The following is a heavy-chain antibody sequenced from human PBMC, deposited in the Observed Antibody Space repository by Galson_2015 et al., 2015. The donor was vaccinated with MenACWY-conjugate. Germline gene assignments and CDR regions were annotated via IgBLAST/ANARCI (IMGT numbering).Heavy chain of an antibody. J-gene: IGHJ4*02. D-gene: IGHD3-10*01. CDR1: GFTFSSYA. V-gene: IGHV3-30*04. CDR3: ARDARHPMVAELGDFDY. CDR2: ISYDGSNK. Sequence: SLRLSCAASGFTFSSYAMHWVRQAPGKGLEWVAVISYDGSNKYYADSVKGRFTISRDNSKNTLYLQMNSLRAEDTAVYYCARDARHPMVAELGDFDYWGQGTLVTVSS.